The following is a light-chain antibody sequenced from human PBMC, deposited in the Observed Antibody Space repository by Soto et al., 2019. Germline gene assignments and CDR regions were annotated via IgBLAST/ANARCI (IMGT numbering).Light chain of an antibody. CDR3: CSYAGSSTLI. J-gene: IGLJ2*01. CDR2: EGS. CDR1: SSDLGSYKF. Sequence: QSALTQPASVSGSPGQSITVSCTGTSSDLGSYKFVSWYQHHPGKAPKLMIYEGSKRPSGVSNRFSGSKSGNTASLTISGLQAEDEDDYYCCSYAGSSTLIFGGGTKVTVL. V-gene: IGLV2-23*01.